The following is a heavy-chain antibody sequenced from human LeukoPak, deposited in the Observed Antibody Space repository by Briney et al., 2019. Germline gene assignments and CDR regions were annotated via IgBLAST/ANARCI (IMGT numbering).Heavy chain of an antibody. J-gene: IGHJ4*02. CDR1: GFTLSSYW. V-gene: IGHV3-7*01. D-gene: IGHD5-18*01. CDR3: ARDRGFNYGSDF. CDR2: IKQDGREK. Sequence: GSLRLSCAASGFTLSSYWMSWVRQAPGKGLEWVAKIKQDGREKYYVGSVKGRFTISRDNAKNSLYLQMNSLRAEDTAVYYCARDRGFNYGSDFWGQGTLVTVSS.